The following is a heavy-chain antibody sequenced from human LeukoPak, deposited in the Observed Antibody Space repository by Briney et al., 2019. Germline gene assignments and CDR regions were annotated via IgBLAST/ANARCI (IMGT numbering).Heavy chain of an antibody. CDR2: IYTSGST. CDR1: GVSISSYY. Sequence: SETLSLTCTVSGVSISSYYWSWIRQPAGKGLEWIGRIYTSGSTNYNPSLKSRVTMSVDTSKNQFSLKLSSVTAADTAVYYCARDLTIFGTNTDAFDIWGQGTMVTVSS. V-gene: IGHV4-4*07. D-gene: IGHD3-3*01. CDR3: ARDLTIFGTNTDAFDI. J-gene: IGHJ3*02.